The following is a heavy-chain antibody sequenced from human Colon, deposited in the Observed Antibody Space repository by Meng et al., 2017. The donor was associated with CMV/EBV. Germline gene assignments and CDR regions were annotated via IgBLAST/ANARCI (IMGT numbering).Heavy chain of an antibody. CDR2: MSYSGTS. CDR1: GGSVSSGSYN. V-gene: IGHV4-61*01. J-gene: IGHJ6*02. D-gene: IGHD3-22*01. Sequence: SETLSLTCSVSGGSVSSGSYNWSWIRQPPGKGLEWIGYMSYSGTSHYNPSLKSRVTISVDTSKNQFSLKLSSVTAADTAVYFCARTYYYESSGYYSYYYHSGMDVWGQGTPVTVSS. CDR3: ARTYYYESSGYYSYYYHSGMDV.